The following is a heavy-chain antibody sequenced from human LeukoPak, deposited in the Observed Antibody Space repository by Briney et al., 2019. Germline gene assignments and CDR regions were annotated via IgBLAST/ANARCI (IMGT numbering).Heavy chain of an antibody. Sequence: SQTLSLTCAISGDSVSSISVAWNWIRQSPSRGLEWLGRTYYRSKLYYEYAVSVKGRININPDPSKNQFSLQLNSVTPEDTAVYYCALARSEYHYGMDVWGQGTTVTVSS. CDR3: ALARSEYHYGMDV. CDR2: TYYRSKLYY. J-gene: IGHJ6*02. CDR1: GDSVSSISVA. V-gene: IGHV6-1*01.